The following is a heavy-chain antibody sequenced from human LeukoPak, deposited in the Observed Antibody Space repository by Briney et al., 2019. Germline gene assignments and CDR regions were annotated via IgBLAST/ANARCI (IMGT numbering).Heavy chain of an antibody. CDR1: GFTVGSNY. V-gene: IGHV3-53*01. D-gene: IGHD6-19*01. CDR3: ARIDYSSLWYVGFFHY. CDR2: IYSGGST. Sequence: GGSLRLSCAASGFTVGSNYMSWVRQAPGKGLEWVSVIYSGGSTYYADSVKGRFTISRDNSKNTLYLQMDTLRAEDTAVYFCARIDYSSLWYVGFFHYWGQGTLVTVSS. J-gene: IGHJ4*02.